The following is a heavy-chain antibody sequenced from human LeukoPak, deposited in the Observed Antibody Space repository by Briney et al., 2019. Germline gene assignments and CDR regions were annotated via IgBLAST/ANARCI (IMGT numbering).Heavy chain of an antibody. Sequence: GGSLRLSCAAPGFMFHDYAIHWVRQAPGKGLEWVSLISGDGGSTFYADSVKGRFTISRDNRKNSLYLQMKSLRSDDTALYYCARESGSSGWYDYWGQGTLVTVSS. J-gene: IGHJ4*02. D-gene: IGHD6-19*01. CDR2: ISGDGGST. V-gene: IGHV3-43*02. CDR1: GFMFHDYA. CDR3: ARESGSSGWYDY.